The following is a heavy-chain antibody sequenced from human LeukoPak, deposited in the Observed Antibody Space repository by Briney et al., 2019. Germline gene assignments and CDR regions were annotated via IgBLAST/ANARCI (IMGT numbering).Heavy chain of an antibody. D-gene: IGHD1-26*01. V-gene: IGHV4-61*02. CDR3: ARDRIVGATWFDP. J-gene: IGHJ5*02. Sequence: SETLSLTCTVSGGSISSSSYYWSWIRQPAGKGLEWIGRIYTSGSTNYNPSLKSRVTISVDTSKNQFSLKLSSVTAADTAVYYCARDRIVGATWFDPWGQGTLVTVSS. CDR1: GGSISSSSYY. CDR2: IYTSGST.